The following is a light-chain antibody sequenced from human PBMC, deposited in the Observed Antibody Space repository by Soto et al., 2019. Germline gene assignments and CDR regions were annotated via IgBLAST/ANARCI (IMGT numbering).Light chain of an antibody. V-gene: IGKV3-20*01. CDR1: QSVSSNS. Sequence: EIVLTQSPGTLSLSPGERATVSCRASQSVSSNSLAWYQQTPGQAPRLLIYSTSIRATGIPDRFSGSGSGRDFTLTISRLEPEDFTVYHCQQYGDSPWTFGQGTKVDNK. J-gene: IGKJ1*01. CDR3: QQYGDSPWT. CDR2: STS.